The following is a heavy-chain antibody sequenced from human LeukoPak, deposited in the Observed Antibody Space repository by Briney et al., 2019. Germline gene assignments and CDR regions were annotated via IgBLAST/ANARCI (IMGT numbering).Heavy chain of an antibody. J-gene: IGHJ3*01. CDR3: ARESYDFWSHAIDL. Sequence: SETLSLTCTVSGGSITSSSYYGGWIRQPPGKGLEWIGSIYYSGSTYYNPSLKSRVTISLDTSKNQFSLKLSSVTAADTAVYYCARESYDFWSHAIDLWGQGTMVTVSS. D-gene: IGHD3-3*01. V-gene: IGHV4-39*07. CDR2: IYYSGST. CDR1: GGSITSSSYY.